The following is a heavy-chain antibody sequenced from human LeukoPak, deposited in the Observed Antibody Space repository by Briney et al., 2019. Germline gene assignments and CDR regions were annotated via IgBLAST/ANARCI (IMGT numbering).Heavy chain of an antibody. CDR2: IHHSGSA. D-gene: IGHD1-26*01. J-gene: IGHJ4*02. Sequence: SGTLSLTCAVSGASISSNWWNWVRQPPGKGLEWIGEIHHSGSANYNPSLKSRVTISLDTSENHFSLRLSSVTAADTAVYYCVRDRGELSYSHDYWGQGTLVTVSS. V-gene: IGHV4-4*02. CDR3: VRDRGELSYSHDY. CDR1: GASISSNW.